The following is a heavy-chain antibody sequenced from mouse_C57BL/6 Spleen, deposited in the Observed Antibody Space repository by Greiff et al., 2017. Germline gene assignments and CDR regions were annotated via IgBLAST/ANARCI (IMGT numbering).Heavy chain of an antibody. J-gene: IGHJ2*01. V-gene: IGHV5-17*01. D-gene: IGHD2-1*01. CDR3: ARGYYGNYFDY. Sequence: DVHLVESGGGLVKPGGSLKLSCAASGFTFSDYGMHWVRQAPEKGLEWVAYISSGSSTIYYADTVKGRFTISRDNAKNTLFLQMTSLRSEDTAMYYCARGYYGNYFDYWGQGTTLTVSS. CDR1: GFTFSDYG. CDR2: ISSGSSTI.